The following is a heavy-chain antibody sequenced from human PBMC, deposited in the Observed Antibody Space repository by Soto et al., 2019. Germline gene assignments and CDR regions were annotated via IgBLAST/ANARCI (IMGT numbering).Heavy chain of an antibody. Sequence: SVKVSCEASGYSYTSYGISWVRQAPGQGLEWMGWISAYNGNTNYAQKLQGRVTMTTDTSTSTAYMELRSLRSDDTAVYYCAREAADMAAAAGPWGQGTLVTVSS. J-gene: IGHJ4*02. CDR3: AREAADMAAAAGP. V-gene: IGHV1-18*01. CDR2: ISAYNGNT. D-gene: IGHD6-13*01. CDR1: GYSYTSYG.